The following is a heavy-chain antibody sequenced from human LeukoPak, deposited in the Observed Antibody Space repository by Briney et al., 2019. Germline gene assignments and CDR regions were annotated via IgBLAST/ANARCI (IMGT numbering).Heavy chain of an antibody. CDR2: INPNSGNT. Sequence: ASVKVSCKASGYTITGYYMHWVRQAPGQGLEWMAWINPNSGNTNYAQKFQGRVTVTRDTSISTAYMELSGLRSDDTAVYYCARRLGGNWHFDYWGQGTLVTVSS. CDR1: GYTITGYY. CDR3: ARRLGGNWHFDY. V-gene: IGHV1-2*02. J-gene: IGHJ4*02. D-gene: IGHD1-1*01.